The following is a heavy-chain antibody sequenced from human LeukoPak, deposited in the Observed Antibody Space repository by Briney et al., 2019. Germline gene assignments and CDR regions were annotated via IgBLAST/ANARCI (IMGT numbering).Heavy chain of an antibody. CDR1: GYTFTSYY. V-gene: IGHV1-46*01. CDR2: MNPSGGTT. CDR3: AADLKAGPTRPTFDP. Sequence: ASVKVSCKASGYTFTSYYMHWVRQAPGQGLEWMGIMNPSGGTTVYAQKFQGRVTMTRDTSTSTAYMELSSLRSEDTAVYYCAADLKAGPTRPTFDPWGQGTLVTVSS. J-gene: IGHJ5*02.